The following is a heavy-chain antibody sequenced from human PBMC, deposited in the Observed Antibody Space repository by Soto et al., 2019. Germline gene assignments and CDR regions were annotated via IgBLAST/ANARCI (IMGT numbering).Heavy chain of an antibody. CDR1: GYTLTELS. V-gene: IGHV1-24*01. D-gene: IGHD3-22*01. J-gene: IGHJ3*02. CDR2: FDPEDGET. Sequence: QVQLVQSGAEVKKPGASVKVSCKVSGYTLTELSMHWVRQAPGKGLEWMGGFDPEDGETIYAQKFQGRVTMTEDTSTDTAYMELSSLRSEDTAVYYCATVNYDSSGYYRNDAFDIWGQGTMVTVSS. CDR3: ATVNYDSSGYYRNDAFDI.